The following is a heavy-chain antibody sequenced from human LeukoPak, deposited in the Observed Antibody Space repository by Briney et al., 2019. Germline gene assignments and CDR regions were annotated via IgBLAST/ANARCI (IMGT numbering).Heavy chain of an antibody. CDR2: ISGSGGST. Sequence: GGTLRLSCAASGFTFSSYGMSWVRQAPGKGLEWASAISGSGGSTYYADSVKGRFTISRDNSENTLYLQMNSLRAEDTAVYYCARGQYYYDSSGYARLDYWGQGTLVTVSS. V-gene: IGHV3-23*01. CDR3: ARGQYYYDSSGYARLDY. CDR1: GFTFSSYG. D-gene: IGHD3-22*01. J-gene: IGHJ4*02.